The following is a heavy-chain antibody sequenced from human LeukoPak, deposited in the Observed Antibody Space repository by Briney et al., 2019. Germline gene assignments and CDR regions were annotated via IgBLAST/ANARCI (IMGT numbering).Heavy chain of an antibody. CDR3: TTLWAGGSPH. CDR1: TFNFANAW. CDR2: IKSKSDGGRA. V-gene: IGHV3-15*01. D-gene: IGHD3-10*01. Sequence: SGGSLRLSCAVSTFNFANAWMSWVRQAPGKGLEYVGRIKSKSDGGRADYGAPVKNRFTISRDDSKNTLYLQMNSLKTEDTGIYYCTTLWAGGSPHWGQGTLVTVSS. J-gene: IGHJ4*02.